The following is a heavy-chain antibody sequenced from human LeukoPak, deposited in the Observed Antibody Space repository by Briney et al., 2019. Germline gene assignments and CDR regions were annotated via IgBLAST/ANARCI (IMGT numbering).Heavy chain of an antibody. CDR2: ISGSVGST. Sequence: PGGSLRLSCAASGFTFSSYDMSWVRQAPGKGLEWVSAISGSVGSTYYADSVKGRFTISRDNSKNTLYLQMNSLRAEDTAVYYCTHGSMYQLDYWGQGTLVTVSS. V-gene: IGHV3-23*01. D-gene: IGHD2-2*01. CDR3: THGSMYQLDY. J-gene: IGHJ4*02. CDR1: GFTFSSYD.